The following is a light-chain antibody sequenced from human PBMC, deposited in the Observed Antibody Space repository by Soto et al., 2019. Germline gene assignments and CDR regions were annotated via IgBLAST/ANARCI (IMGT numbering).Light chain of an antibody. J-gene: IGKJ1*01. CDR2: GAS. V-gene: IGKV3-15*01. CDR3: QQYNKWPRT. CDR1: QSVITN. Sequence: ELVLTQSPGTLSFSPCERATLSFMASQSVITNLAWYQQKPGQAPRLLIYGASTRAAIIPARFSGSGSGTEFTLTISSLQSEDFAVYYCQQYNKWPRTFGQGTKVDIK.